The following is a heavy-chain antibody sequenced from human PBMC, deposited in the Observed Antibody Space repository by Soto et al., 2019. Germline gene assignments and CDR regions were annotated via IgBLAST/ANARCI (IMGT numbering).Heavy chain of an antibody. D-gene: IGHD3-10*01. J-gene: IGHJ6*03. CDR3: ARGRGRARGAGYYYYYMDV. V-gene: IGHV1-8*01. CDR2: MNPNSGNT. Sequence: ASVKVSCKASGYTFTSYDINWVRQATGQGLGWMGWMNPNSGNTGYAQKFQGRVTMTRNTSISTAYMELSSLRSEDTAVYYCARGRGRARGAGYYYYYMDVWGKGTTVTVSS. CDR1: GYTFTSYD.